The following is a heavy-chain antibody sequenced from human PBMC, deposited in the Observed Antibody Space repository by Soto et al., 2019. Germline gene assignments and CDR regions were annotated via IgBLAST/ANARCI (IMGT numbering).Heavy chain of an antibody. CDR3: ARAWGGYSGYDLPPDYYGMDV. J-gene: IGHJ6*02. CDR1: GGSISSGGYS. V-gene: IGHV4-30-2*01. Sequence: SETLSLTCAVSGGSISSGGYSWSWIRQPPGKGLEWIGYIYHSGSTYYNPSLKSRVTISVDRSKNQFSLRLSSVTAADTAVYYCARAWGGYSGYDLPPDYYGMDVWGQGTTVTVSS. CDR2: IYHSGST. D-gene: IGHD5-12*01.